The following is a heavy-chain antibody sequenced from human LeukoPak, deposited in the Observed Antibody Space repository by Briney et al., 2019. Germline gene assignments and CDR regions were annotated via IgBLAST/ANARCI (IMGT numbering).Heavy chain of an antibody. Sequence: SETLSLTCTVSGGSISSGGYYWSWIRQHPGKGLEWIGYIYYSGSTYYNPSLKSRVTISIDTSKNQFSLKLSSVTAADTAVYYCARHQYCSGGSCYQPNFDYWGQGTLVTVSS. CDR3: ARHQYCSGGSCYQPNFDY. CDR2: IYYSGST. D-gene: IGHD2-15*01. V-gene: IGHV4-39*01. J-gene: IGHJ4*02. CDR1: GGSISSGGYY.